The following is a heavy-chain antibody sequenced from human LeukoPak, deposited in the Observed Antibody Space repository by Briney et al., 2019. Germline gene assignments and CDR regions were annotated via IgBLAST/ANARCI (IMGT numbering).Heavy chain of an antibody. J-gene: IGHJ4*02. CDR2: ISSSSSYI. Sequence: GGSLRLSCAASGFTFSSYSMNWVRQAPGKGLEWVSFISSSSSYIYYADSVKGRFTISRDNAKNSLYLQMNSLRAEDTAVYYCARATYGDPPDYWGQGTLVTVSS. V-gene: IGHV3-21*01. CDR1: GFTFSSYS. D-gene: IGHD4-17*01. CDR3: ARATYGDPPDY.